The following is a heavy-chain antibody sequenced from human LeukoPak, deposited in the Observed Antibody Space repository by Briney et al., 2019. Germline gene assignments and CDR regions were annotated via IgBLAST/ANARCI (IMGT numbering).Heavy chain of an antibody. CDR1: GFTFCIYA. J-gene: IGHJ4*02. Sequence: QPWGSLRLSFAASGFTFCIYAMTWVRQAPGKGLQWVSAITGSGGSTYYADSVKGRLTISRDNSKNTLYLRMNGLRAEDTAVYYCATLPRGPTGYVGYGGEDYWGQGTLVTVSS. CDR3: ATLPRGPTGYVGYGGEDY. CDR2: ITGSGGST. D-gene: IGHD5-12*01. V-gene: IGHV3-23*01.